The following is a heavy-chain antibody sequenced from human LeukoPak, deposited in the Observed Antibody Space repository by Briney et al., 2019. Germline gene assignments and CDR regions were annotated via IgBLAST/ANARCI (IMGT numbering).Heavy chain of an antibody. V-gene: IGHV3-66*01. CDR3: ARRSGEGYFDC. J-gene: IGHJ4*02. CDR1: GFTVSSNY. CDR2: IYSGGDT. D-gene: IGHD1-26*01. Sequence: GGSLRLSCAASGFTVSSNYMTWVRQAPGKGPEWVSVIYSGGDTYYADSVKGRFTISRDNSKNTLYLQLNSLRAEDTAVYYCARRSGEGYFDCWGQRTLVTVSS.